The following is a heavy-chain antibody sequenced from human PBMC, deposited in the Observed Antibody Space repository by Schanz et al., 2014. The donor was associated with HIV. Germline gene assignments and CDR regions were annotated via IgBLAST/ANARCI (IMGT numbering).Heavy chain of an antibody. CDR2: ISPYNGDR. J-gene: IGHJ4*03. V-gene: IGHV1-18*01. D-gene: IGHD3-9*01. CDR1: GYTFASYG. Sequence: VQLLQSGAEVKKPGASVKVSCKTSGYTFASYGITWVRQAPGQGLDWVGWISPYNGDRKYDQKFQGRVPLTTATSTNTAYMELRSLRSDDTAVYYCAKGQDWPGPQLDHWGHGSLVIVSS. CDR3: AKGQDWPGPQLDH.